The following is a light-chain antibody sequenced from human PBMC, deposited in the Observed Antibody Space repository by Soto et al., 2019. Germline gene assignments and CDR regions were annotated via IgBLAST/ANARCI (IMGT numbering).Light chain of an antibody. CDR1: QCVSSY. CDR2: DAS. CDR3: HERSNWSRT. Sequence: EIVLTQSPATLSLSPGERATLSCRASQCVSSYFAWYQQKPDQAPRLLIYDASISATGNPNRFSGSGSGIDCTLTSSSLDLDDFAVYDWHERSNWSRTFGRGTKVEIK. J-gene: IGKJ2*01. V-gene: IGKV3-11*01.